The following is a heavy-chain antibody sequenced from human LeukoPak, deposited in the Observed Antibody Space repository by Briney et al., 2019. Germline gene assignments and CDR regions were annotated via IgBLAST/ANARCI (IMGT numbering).Heavy chain of an antibody. V-gene: IGHV3-74*01. CDR2: INSDGSST. Sequence: GGSLRLSCAASGFTFSSYWMHWVRHAPGKGLVWVSRINSDGSSTSYADSVKGRFTISRDNAKNTLYLQMNSLRAEDTAVYYCARDSGGDYGIDAFDIWGQGTMVTVSS. D-gene: IGHD2-21*02. J-gene: IGHJ3*02. CDR3: ARDSGGDYGIDAFDI. CDR1: GFTFSSYW.